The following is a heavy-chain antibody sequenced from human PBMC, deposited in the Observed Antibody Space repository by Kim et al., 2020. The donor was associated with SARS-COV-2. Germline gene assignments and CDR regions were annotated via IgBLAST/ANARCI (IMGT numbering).Heavy chain of an antibody. CDR2: INPSGGST. CDR3: ARDLTGIEAAGTDYFHGMDV. V-gene: IGHV1-46*01. Sequence: ASVKVSCKASGYTFTSYYMHWVRQAPGQGLEWMGIINPSGGSTSYAQKFQGRVTMTRDTSTSTVYMEPSSLRSEDTAVYYCARDLTGIEAAGTDYFHGMDVWGQGTTVTVSS. D-gene: IGHD6-13*01. CDR1: GYTFTSYY. J-gene: IGHJ6*02.